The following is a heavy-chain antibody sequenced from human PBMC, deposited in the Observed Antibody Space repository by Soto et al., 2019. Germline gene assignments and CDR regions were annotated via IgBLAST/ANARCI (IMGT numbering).Heavy chain of an antibody. CDR1: GYTLTSYG. CDR2: ISAYNGNT. J-gene: IGHJ4*02. CDR3: ARGRLLWFGESGNIDFDY. D-gene: IGHD3-10*01. Sequence: QVQLVQSGAEVKKPGASVKVSCKASGYTLTSYGISWVRQAPGQGLECMGWISAYNGNTNYAQKLQGRGTMTTDTATSTAYMELRSLRSDDTAVYYCARGRLLWFGESGNIDFDYWGQGTLVTVAS. V-gene: IGHV1-18*01.